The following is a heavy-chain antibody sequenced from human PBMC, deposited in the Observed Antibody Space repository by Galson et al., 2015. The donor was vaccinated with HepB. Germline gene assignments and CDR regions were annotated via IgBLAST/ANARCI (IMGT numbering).Heavy chain of an antibody. D-gene: IGHD6-13*01. J-gene: IGHJ4*02. CDR2: IWSDGTNK. V-gene: IGHV3-33*08. CDR3: ARDKLAAAAPLDY. CDR1: GFTFSNYG. Sequence: SLRLSCAASGFTFSNYGMQWVRQAPGKGLEWVALIWSDGTNKYYATSVQGRFTTTEDNKTNTLYLQMDSLRGEDTAVYECARDKLAAAAPLDYWGQGPLVTVSS.